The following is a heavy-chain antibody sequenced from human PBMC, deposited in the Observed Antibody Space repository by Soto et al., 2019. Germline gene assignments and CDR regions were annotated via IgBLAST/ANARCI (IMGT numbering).Heavy chain of an antibody. CDR3: ARAYSSGWSRNWFDP. J-gene: IGHJ5*02. CDR1: GGSFSGYY. D-gene: IGHD6-19*01. Sequence: LETLSLTCAVYGGSFSGYYWSWIRQPPGKGLEWIGEINHSGSTNYNPSLKSRVTISVDTSKNQFSLKLSSVTAADTAVYYCARAYSSGWSRNWFDPWGQGTLVTVSS. CDR2: INHSGST. V-gene: IGHV4-34*01.